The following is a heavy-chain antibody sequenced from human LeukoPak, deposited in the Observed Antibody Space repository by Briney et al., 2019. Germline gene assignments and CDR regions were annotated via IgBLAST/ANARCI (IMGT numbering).Heavy chain of an antibody. CDR3: ARLKMTIGYYFDY. CDR2: INHSGST. CDR1: GGSFSGYY. V-gene: IGHV4-34*01. Sequence: SETLSLTCAVYGGSFSGYYWSWIRQPPGKGLEWIGEINHSGSTNYNPSLKSRVTISVDTSKNQFSLKLSSVTAADTAVYYCARLKMTIGYYFDYWGQGTLVTVSS. D-gene: IGHD4/OR15-4a*01. J-gene: IGHJ4*02.